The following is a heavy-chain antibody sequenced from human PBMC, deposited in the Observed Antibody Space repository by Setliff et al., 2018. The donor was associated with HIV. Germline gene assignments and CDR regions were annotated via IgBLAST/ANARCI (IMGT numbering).Heavy chain of an antibody. V-gene: IGHV4-31*03. CDR1: GGSISSGGYY. CDR3: ARARGLLPYYYLDV. D-gene: IGHD3-10*01. J-gene: IGHJ6*03. CDR2: IYYSGST. Sequence: SETLSLTCTVSGGSISSGGYYWSWIRQPAGKGLEWIGYIYYSGSTYYNPSLKSRVTMSVDTSKNQFSLKLSSVTAADTAVYYCARARGLLPYYYLDVWGKGTTVTVSS.